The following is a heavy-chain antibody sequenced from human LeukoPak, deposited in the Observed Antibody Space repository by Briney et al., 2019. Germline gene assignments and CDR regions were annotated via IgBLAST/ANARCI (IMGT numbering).Heavy chain of an antibody. CDR2: IYHSGST. CDR3: ARGIAVAPGDTFDI. V-gene: IGHV4-4*02. CDR1: GGSISSSNW. Sequence: SETLSLTCAVSGGSISSSNWWSWVRQPPGKGLEWIGEIYHSGSTNYNPSLKSRVTISVDKSKNQFSLKLSSVTAADTAVYYCARGIAVAPGDTFDIWGQGTMVTVSS. J-gene: IGHJ3*02. D-gene: IGHD6-19*01.